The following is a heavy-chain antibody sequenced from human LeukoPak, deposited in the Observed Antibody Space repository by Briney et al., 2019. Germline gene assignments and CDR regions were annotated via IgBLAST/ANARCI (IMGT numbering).Heavy chain of an antibody. J-gene: IGHJ4*02. D-gene: IGHD3-22*01. CDR1: GFSLNTSGVG. CDR2: VYWDDDR. V-gene: IGHV2-5*02. CDR3: AHRGPEYYYYDNTGYYPAFDH. Sequence: SGPTLVNPTQTLTLTCSFSGFSLNTSGVGVGWIRQPPGKALEWLAVVYWDDDRRYSPSLESRVTITKDTSKNHVVITMTNMDPVDTATYYCAHRGPEYYYYDNTGYYPAFDHWGPGTLVTVSS.